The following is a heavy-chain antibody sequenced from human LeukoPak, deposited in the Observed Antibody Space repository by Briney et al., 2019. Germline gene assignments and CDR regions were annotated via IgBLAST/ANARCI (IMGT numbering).Heavy chain of an antibody. J-gene: IGHJ4*02. CDR2: ISDTGDTT. V-gene: IGHV3-11*04. CDR1: GFTFSDNY. D-gene: IGHD1-14*01. CDR3: ARARKGYYFDY. Sequence: GGSLRLSCAASGFTFSDNYMIWIRQAPGKGLEWISYISDTGDTTYYADPVKGRFTISRDNAKNSLYLQMNSLRAEDTAVYYCARARKGYYFDYWGQGTLVIVSS.